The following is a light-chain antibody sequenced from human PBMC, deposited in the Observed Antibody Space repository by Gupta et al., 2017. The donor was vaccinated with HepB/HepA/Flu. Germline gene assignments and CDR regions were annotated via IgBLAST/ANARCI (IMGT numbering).Light chain of an antibody. J-gene: IGLJ2*01. Sequence: QSALTQPASVSGSPGQSITISCTGTSSDVGTYNYVTWYQQHPGKAPKLMIYDVSSRPSGVSDRFSGSTSGNTASLTISGLQAEDEAGYYCSSYTSFSTVIFGGGTKLTVL. V-gene: IGLV2-14*03. CDR1: SSDVGTYNY. CDR3: SSYTSFSTVI. CDR2: DVS.